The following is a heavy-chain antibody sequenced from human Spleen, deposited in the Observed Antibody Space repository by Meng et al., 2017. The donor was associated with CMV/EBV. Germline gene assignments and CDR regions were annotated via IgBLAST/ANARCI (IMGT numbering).Heavy chain of an antibody. J-gene: IGHJ4*02. D-gene: IGHD2-2*01. V-gene: IGHV3-30*02. CDR1: AFTFSNSG. CDR2: IRYDGSNK. CDR3: ARFFSTSGDPDY. Sequence: GESLKISCAASAFTFSNSGMHWVRQAPGKGLEWVAFIRYDGSNKHYADSVKGRFTISRDNSKNTLYLQMNSLRVEDTALYYCARFFSTSGDPDYWGQGTLVTVSS.